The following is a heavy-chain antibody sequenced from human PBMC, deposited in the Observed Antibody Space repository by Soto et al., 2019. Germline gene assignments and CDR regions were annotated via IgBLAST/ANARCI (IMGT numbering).Heavy chain of an antibody. CDR1: GYSFTSYW. CDR3: ASHYYDSSGYYGEDAFDI. V-gene: IGHV5-51*01. CDR2: IYPGDSDT. J-gene: IGHJ3*02. D-gene: IGHD3-22*01. Sequence: PGESLKISCKGSGYSFTSYWIGWVRQMPGKGLECMGIIYPGDSDTRYSPSFQGQVTISADKSISTAYLQWSSLKASDTAMYYCASHYYDSSGYYGEDAFDIWGQGTMVTVSS.